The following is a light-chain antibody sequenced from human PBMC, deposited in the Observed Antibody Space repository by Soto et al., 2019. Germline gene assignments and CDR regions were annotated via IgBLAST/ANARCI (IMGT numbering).Light chain of an antibody. Sequence: QSVLTQSPSASASLGASVKLTCTLSSGHSKYAIAWHQQQPEKGPRYLMKLNSDGSHSKGDGIPDRFSGSSSGAERYLTMSSLQSEDEADYYCQTWGTGTVVFGGGTKVTVL. J-gene: IGLJ2*01. V-gene: IGLV4-69*01. CDR1: SGHSKYA. CDR3: QTWGTGTVV. CDR2: LNSDGSH.